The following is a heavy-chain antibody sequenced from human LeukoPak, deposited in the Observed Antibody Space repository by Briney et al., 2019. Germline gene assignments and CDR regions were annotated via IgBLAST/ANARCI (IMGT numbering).Heavy chain of an antibody. CDR3: ATETIGRHYDY. CDR2: IGPTGTDR. V-gene: IGHV3-21*01. Sequence: GGSLRLSCAASGFTFSSCGFNWVRQAPGKGLEWVSSIGPTGTDRYYADSVRGWFTIPRDNAKNSMYLQMDSLRDEDTAVYYCATETIGRHYDYWGQGTLLTVSS. D-gene: IGHD1-14*01. CDR1: GFTFSSCG. J-gene: IGHJ4*02.